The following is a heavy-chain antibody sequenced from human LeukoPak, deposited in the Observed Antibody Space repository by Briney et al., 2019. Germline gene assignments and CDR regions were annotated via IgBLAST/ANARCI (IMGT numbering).Heavy chain of an antibody. CDR3: ARDSSVRGVTWVDY. J-gene: IGHJ4*02. CDR1: GYTFTSYG. D-gene: IGHD3-10*01. CDR2: ISTYNDKT. Sequence: ASVKVSCKASGYTFTSYGISWVRQAPGQGLEWMGWISTYNDKTNYAQKLQGRVTMTTDTSTSTAYMELRSLRSDDTAVYYCARDSSVRGVTWVDYWGQGTLVTVSS. V-gene: IGHV1-18*01.